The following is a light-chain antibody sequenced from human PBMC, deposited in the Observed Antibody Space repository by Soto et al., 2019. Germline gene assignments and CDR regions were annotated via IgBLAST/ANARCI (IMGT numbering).Light chain of an antibody. CDR2: GTS. J-gene: IGKJ1*01. CDR3: QQYGSWT. Sequence: EIVLTQSPGTLSVSPGERATLSCRATQTISSNYFAWYQQKPGQAPSLLIYGTSSRATAIPDRFSGSGAGKDFTLTISRLEPEDSAIYYCQQYGSWTFGQGTKVEIK. V-gene: IGKV3-20*01. CDR1: QTISSNY.